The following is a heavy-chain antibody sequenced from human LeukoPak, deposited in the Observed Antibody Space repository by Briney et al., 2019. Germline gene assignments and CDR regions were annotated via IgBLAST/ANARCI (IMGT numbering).Heavy chain of an antibody. J-gene: IGHJ6*02. V-gene: IGHV4-31*03. CDR3: ARMERNGDAHYGMDV. CDR1: GGSISSSSYY. Sequence: KASETLSLTCTVSGGSISSSSYYWSWIRQHPGKGLEWIGYIYYSGSTYYNPSLKSRVTISVDTSKNQFSLKLSSVTAADTAVYYCARMERNGDAHYGMDVWGQGTTVTVSS. CDR2: IYYSGST. D-gene: IGHD4-17*01.